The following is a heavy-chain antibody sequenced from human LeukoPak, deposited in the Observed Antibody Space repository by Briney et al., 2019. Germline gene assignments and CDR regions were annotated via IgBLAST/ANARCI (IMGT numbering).Heavy chain of an antibody. D-gene: IGHD1-26*01. CDR3: ARGLYSGSYYYFDY. CDR2: INPKSGGT. J-gene: IGHJ4*02. V-gene: IGHV1-2*02. CDR1: GYTFSGYY. Sequence: ASVKVSCKASGYTFSGYYMHWVRQAPGQGLEWMGWINPKSGGTNYAQKFQGRVTMTRDTSISTAYMELRRLRSDDTAVYYCARGLYSGSYYYFDYWGQGTLVTVSS.